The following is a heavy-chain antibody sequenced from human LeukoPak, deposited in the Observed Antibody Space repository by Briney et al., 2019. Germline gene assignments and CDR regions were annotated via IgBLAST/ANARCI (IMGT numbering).Heavy chain of an antibody. J-gene: IGHJ4*02. CDR3: ARAVGPFDY. V-gene: IGHV3-33*01. Sequence: GGSLRLSCAASGFSLSTYGMHWVRQAPGKGLEWVAVIWYDGSNKYYADSVKGRFTISRDNSKDTLYLQMNSLRAEDTAVYYCARAVGPFDYWGQGTLVTVSS. D-gene: IGHD3-16*01. CDR2: IWYDGSNK. CDR1: GFSLSTYG.